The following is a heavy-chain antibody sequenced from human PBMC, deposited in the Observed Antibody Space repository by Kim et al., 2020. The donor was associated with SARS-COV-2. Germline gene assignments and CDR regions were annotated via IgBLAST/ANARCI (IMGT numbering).Heavy chain of an antibody. D-gene: IGHD2-2*01. V-gene: IGHV4-31*03. Sequence: SETLSLTCSVSGGSIASGGNFWTWIRQHPAKGLEWIGYISYSGNPHYSPPLRGRVSISLHTSENQFSLELTSVTAADTAVYYCARGQPQDYWGQGILDT. CDR3: ARGQPQDY. CDR1: GGSIASGGNF. J-gene: IGHJ4*02. CDR2: ISYSGNP.